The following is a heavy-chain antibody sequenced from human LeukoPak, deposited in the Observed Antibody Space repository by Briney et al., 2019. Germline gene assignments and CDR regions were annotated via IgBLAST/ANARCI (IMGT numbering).Heavy chain of an antibody. V-gene: IGHV3-23*01. CDR3: EKHYGSGTYYNYFDY. J-gene: IGHJ4*02. D-gene: IGHD3-10*01. Sequence: DAVKGRFTISRDNSKNTLYLQMNSLRAEDTAVYYCEKHYGSGTYYNYFDYWGQGTLVTVSS.